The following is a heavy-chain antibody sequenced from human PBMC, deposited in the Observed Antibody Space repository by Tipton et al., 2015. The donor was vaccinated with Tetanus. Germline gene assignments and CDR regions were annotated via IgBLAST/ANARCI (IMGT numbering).Heavy chain of an antibody. V-gene: IGHV3-21*01. CDR3: ARVHTPGLLGQYPLDS. D-gene: IGHD2-21*02. J-gene: IGHJ4*02. CDR1: GLTFSDYS. Sequence: SLRLSCAASGLTFSDYSMNWVRQGPGKGLERVSSITGSRNYIHYTDSVKGRFTISRVNGKNSLYLQMNSLRADDTGIYFCARVHTPGLLGQYPLDSWGQGTLITVSS. CDR2: ITGSRNYI.